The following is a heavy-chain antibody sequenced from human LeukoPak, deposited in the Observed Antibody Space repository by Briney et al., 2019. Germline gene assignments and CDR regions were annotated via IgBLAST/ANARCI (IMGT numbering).Heavy chain of an antibody. D-gene: IGHD1-26*01. CDR3: ARQVQSGHIDY. CDR2: TYPGDSDT. Sequence: GESLQISCQGSGSSFTSYWIGWVRPLPGKGLEWMGITYPGDSDTRYSPSFQGQVTISADKSISTAYLQGSSLKASDTAMYYCARQVQSGHIDYWGQGTLVTVSS. J-gene: IGHJ4*02. V-gene: IGHV5-51*01. CDR1: GSSFTSYW.